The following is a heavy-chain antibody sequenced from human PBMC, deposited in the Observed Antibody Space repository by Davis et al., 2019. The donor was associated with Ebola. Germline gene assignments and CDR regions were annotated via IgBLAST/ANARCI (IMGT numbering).Heavy chain of an antibody. Sequence: SETLSLTCTVSGGSISSGDYYWTWIRQPPGKGLEWIGEINHSGSTNYNPSLKSRVTISMGTSMTQFSLKLRSVTAADTAVYYCARTPQYTSYGSYFDYWGQGALVTVSS. J-gene: IGHJ4*02. D-gene: IGHD1-26*01. CDR1: GGSISSGDYY. V-gene: IGHV4-39*07. CDR2: INHSGST. CDR3: ARTPQYTSYGSYFDY.